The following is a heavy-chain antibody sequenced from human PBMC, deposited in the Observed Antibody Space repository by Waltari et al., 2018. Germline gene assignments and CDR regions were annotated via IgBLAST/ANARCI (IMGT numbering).Heavy chain of an antibody. J-gene: IGHJ3*02. D-gene: IGHD3-10*01. Sequence: QVQLQESGPGLVKPSQTLSLTCTVSGGSISSGSYYWSWIRPPAGKGLEWIGRIYTSGSTNYNPSLKSRVTISVDTSKNQFSLKLSSVTAADTAVYYCARGEAYYYGSGRAFDIWGQGTMVTVSS. V-gene: IGHV4-61*02. CDR2: IYTSGST. CDR1: GGSISSGSYY. CDR3: ARGEAYYYGSGRAFDI.